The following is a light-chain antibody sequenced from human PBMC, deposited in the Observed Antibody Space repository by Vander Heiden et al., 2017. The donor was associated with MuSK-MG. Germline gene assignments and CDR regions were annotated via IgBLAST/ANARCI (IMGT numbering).Light chain of an antibody. CDR3: QQYESSPRT. CDR1: QSIRTS. V-gene: IGKV3-20*01. Sequence: EIVLPQSPDTLSLSPGERAALSCRASQSIRTSLAWYQHKPGQAPRRLIYGASTRSTGIPDRFSGSGSGADFTLTINRLEPEDFAVYFCQQYESSPRTFGQGTRVEIK. J-gene: IGKJ1*01. CDR2: GAS.